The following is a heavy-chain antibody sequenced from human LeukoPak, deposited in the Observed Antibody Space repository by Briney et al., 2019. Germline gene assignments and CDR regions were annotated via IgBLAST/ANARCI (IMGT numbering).Heavy chain of an antibody. D-gene: IGHD3/OR15-3a*01. CDR3: ARHFGT. CDR1: GASIRSQY. Sequence: SETLSLTCTVSGASIRSQYWSWIRQPPGKGLELIGYIYHSGSTNYDPSLKSRVTISVDTSKNQFSLKLRSVTAANTAVYYCARHFGTWGQGTLVTVSS. J-gene: IGHJ4*02. V-gene: IGHV4-59*08. CDR2: IYHSGST.